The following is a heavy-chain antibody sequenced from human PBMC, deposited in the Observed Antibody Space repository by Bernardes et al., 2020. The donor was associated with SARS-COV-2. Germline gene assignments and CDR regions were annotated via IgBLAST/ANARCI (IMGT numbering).Heavy chain of an antibody. CDR3: ARPSGAHGWYFDV. Sequence: GSSLRLFCAASGFTFGLYNMNWVRQAPGKGLEWVSCITGSSETKYYADSVEGRFTISRDNAKKSLYLQMNSLRAEDTAVYYCARPSGAHGWYFDVWGRGTLVTVSS. J-gene: IGHJ2*01. CDR1: GFTFGLYN. V-gene: IGHV3-48*01. D-gene: IGHD1-26*01. CDR2: ITGSSETK.